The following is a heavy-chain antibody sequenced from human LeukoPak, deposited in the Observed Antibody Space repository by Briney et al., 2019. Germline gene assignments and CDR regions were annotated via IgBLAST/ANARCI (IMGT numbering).Heavy chain of an antibody. D-gene: IGHD3-3*01. J-gene: IGHJ4*02. CDR3: ARSANFWSGYPVD. CDR1: GGSISSYY. CDR2: IYYSGST. Sequence: PSETLSLTCTVSGGSISSYYWSWIRQPPGKGLEWIGYIYYSGSTNYNPSLKSRVTISVDTSKNQFSLKLSSVTAADTAVCYCARSANFWSGYPVDWGQGTLVTVYS. V-gene: IGHV4-59*01.